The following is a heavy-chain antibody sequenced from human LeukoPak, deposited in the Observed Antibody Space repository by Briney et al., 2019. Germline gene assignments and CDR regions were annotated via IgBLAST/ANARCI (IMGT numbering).Heavy chain of an antibody. Sequence: GASVKVSCKATGYTFTGYYMHWVRQAPGQGLEWMGWINPNSGGTNYAQKFQGRVTMTRDTSISTAYMELSRLRSDDTAVYYCARGSVQLRYFDWLLSRKDTDTNAFDIWGQGTMVTVSS. D-gene: IGHD3-9*01. J-gene: IGHJ3*02. CDR2: INPNSGGT. CDR1: GYTFTGYY. V-gene: IGHV1-2*02. CDR3: ARGSVQLRYFDWLLSRKDTDTNAFDI.